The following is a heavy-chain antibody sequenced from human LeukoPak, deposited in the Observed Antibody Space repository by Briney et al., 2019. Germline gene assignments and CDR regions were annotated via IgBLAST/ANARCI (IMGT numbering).Heavy chain of an antibody. D-gene: IGHD2-2*01. Sequence: GRSLRLSCAASGFTFSSYGMHWVRQAPGKGLEWVALISYDGSNKYYADSVKGRFTISRGNSKNTVYLQMNSLRAEDTAVYYCARDKSNSWSFDYWGQGTLVTVSS. CDR2: ISYDGSNK. J-gene: IGHJ4*02. CDR3: ARDKSNSWSFDY. V-gene: IGHV3-30*03. CDR1: GFTFSSYG.